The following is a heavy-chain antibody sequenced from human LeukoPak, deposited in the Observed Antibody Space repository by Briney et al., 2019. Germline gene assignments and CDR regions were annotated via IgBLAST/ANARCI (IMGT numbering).Heavy chain of an antibody. J-gene: IGHJ4*02. D-gene: IGHD4-17*01. Sequence: PGGSLRLSCAASGFTFSSYWMHWVRQAPGKGLVWVSRINSDGSSTTYADSVKGRFTISRDNAKNTLYLHMNSLRAEDTAVYYCARWETTVTTLDYWGQGTLVTVSS. CDR3: ARWETTVTTLDY. V-gene: IGHV3-74*01. CDR1: GFTFSSYW. CDR2: INSDGSST.